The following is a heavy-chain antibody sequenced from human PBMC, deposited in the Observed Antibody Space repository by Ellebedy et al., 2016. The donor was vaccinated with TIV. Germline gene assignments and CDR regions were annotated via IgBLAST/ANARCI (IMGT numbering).Heavy chain of an antibody. CDR3: ASLPDYRVGFVDAPMVWGH. Sequence: SETLSLTCAVSGDSISRSNWWSWVRQPPGKGLEWFGEIYHTGSTNYNPSLKSRVPISVDKSKNQFSLKLTSVTAADTAIYYCASLPDYRVGFVDAPMVWGHWGQGTLVTVSS. D-gene: IGHD3-10*01. J-gene: IGHJ4*02. V-gene: IGHV4-4*02. CDR1: GDSISRSNW. CDR2: IYHTGST.